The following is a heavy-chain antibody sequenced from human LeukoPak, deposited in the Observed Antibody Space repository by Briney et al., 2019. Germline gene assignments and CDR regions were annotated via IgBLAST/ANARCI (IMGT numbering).Heavy chain of an antibody. CDR1: GFTFSTYT. V-gene: IGHV3-21*06. J-gene: IGHJ4*02. D-gene: IGHD2-21*02. CDR2: ISSSSHI. Sequence: GGSLRLSCAASGFTFSTYTMNWVRQAPGKGLEWVSSISSSSHIYYADSVKGRFTISRDNARNSLYLQMNSLRAEDTAKYYCARGGGDIPIDYWGQGTLVIVSS. CDR3: ARGGGDIPIDY.